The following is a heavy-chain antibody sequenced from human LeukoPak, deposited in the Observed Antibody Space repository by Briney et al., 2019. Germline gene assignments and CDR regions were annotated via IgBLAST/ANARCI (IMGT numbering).Heavy chain of an antibody. Sequence: GGSLRLSCAVSGLSFGSYAMHWVRQAPGKGLEWVAVTSYDESHRYYADSVQGRFIISRDNSKNTLYLQMDSLSTEDTAIYYCARDPGYFYGSGSYYDYWGRGTTVTVSS. CDR1: GLSFGSYA. V-gene: IGHV3-30*04. J-gene: IGHJ4*03. CDR3: ARDPGYFYGSGSYYDY. D-gene: IGHD3-10*01. CDR2: TSYDESHR.